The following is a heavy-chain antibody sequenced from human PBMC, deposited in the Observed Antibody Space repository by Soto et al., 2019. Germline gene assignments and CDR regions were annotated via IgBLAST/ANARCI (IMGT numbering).Heavy chain of an antibody. D-gene: IGHD2-15*01. CDR3: AQGPGGSGHNWYYFDY. J-gene: IGHJ4*02. CDR2: IAWNSGSI. Sequence: PGGSLRLSCAASGFTFDDYAMHWVRQVPGKGLEWVSGIAWNSGSIVYADSVKGRFTISRDNAKNSLYLQMNSLRAEDTAFYYCAQGPGGSGHNWYYFDYWGQGALVTVSS. V-gene: IGHV3-9*01. CDR1: GFTFDDYA.